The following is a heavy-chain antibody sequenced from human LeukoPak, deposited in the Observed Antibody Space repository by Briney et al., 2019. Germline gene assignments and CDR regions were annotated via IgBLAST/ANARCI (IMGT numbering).Heavy chain of an antibody. V-gene: IGHV3-7*01. CDR2: IKQDGSEK. CDR1: GFTFSSHW. D-gene: IGHD6-19*01. Sequence: GGSLRLSCEASGFTFSSHWMSWVRQAPGKGLEWVAIIKQDGSEKDYVDSVTGRFTISRDNAKNSLYLQMNSLRDEDTAVYYCARDASAWRYGMDVWGQGTTVTVSS. CDR3: ARDASAWRYGMDV. J-gene: IGHJ6*02.